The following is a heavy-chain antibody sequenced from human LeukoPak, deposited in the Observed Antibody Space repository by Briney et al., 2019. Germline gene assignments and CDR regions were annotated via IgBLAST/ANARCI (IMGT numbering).Heavy chain of an antibody. CDR3: ARDLGGIDVFDI. J-gene: IGHJ3*02. CDR2: ISSRGKTI. D-gene: IGHD3-10*01. Sequence: PGGSLRLSCAASGFTFSSFAMSWVRQAPGKGLEWVSYISSRGKTIYYADSVKGRFTISRDNAQNSLYLQMNSLRAEDTAVYYCARDLGGIDVFDIWGQGTIVTVSS. CDR1: GFTFSSFA. V-gene: IGHV3-48*03.